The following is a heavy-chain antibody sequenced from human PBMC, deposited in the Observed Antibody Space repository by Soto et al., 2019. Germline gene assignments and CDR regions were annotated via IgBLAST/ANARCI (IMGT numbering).Heavy chain of an antibody. CDR3: ARVKLGAPPHAFDI. V-gene: IGHV4-59*01. D-gene: IGHD1-26*01. CDR1: GGSITNYY. Sequence: PSETLSLTCAVSGGSITNYYWTWIRQPPGKGLEWLGDIYYSGYTNSNPSLQTRVTISVDASKNQFSLRLSSVTAADTALYYCARVKLGAPPHAFDIWGQGTMVTV. J-gene: IGHJ3*02. CDR2: IYYSGYT.